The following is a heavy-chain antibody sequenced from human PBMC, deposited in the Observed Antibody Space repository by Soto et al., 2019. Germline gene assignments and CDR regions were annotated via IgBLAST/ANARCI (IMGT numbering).Heavy chain of an antibody. CDR2: ISAYNGNT. Sequence: ASVKVSCKASGYTFTSYGISWVRQAPGQGLEWMGWISAYNGNTNYAQKLQGRVTMTTDTSTSTAYMELRSLRSDDTAVYYCARGPLLPYFDWYHDYWGRGTLVTVSS. CDR3: ARGPLLPYFDWYHDY. V-gene: IGHV1-18*01. J-gene: IGHJ4*02. CDR1: GYTFTSYG. D-gene: IGHD3-9*01.